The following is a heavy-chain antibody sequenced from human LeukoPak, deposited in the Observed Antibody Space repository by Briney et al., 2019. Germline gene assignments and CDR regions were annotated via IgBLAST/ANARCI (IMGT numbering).Heavy chain of an antibody. V-gene: IGHV3-23*01. CDR1: EFTFSSYA. D-gene: IGHD3-10*01. Sequence: PGGSLRLSCAASEFTFSSYAMSWVRQAPGKGLEWVSAISGSGGSTYYADSVKGRFTISRDNSKNTLYLQMNSLRAEDTAVYYCAKDIWFGELYYAFDIWGQGTMVTVSS. CDR2: ISGSGGST. J-gene: IGHJ3*02. CDR3: AKDIWFGELYYAFDI.